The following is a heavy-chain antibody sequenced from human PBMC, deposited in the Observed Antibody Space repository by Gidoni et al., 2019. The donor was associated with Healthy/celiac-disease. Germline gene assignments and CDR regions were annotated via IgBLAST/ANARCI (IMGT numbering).Heavy chain of an antibody. CDR3: AGRKEGGAFDI. Sequence: QLQLQESGPGLVKPSETLSLTCTVSGGSISSSSYYWGWIRQPPGKGLEWIGSIYYGGSTYYNPSLKSRVTISVDTSKNQFSLKLSSVTAADTAVYYCAGRKEGGAFDIWGQGTMVTVTS. J-gene: IGHJ3*02. V-gene: IGHV4-39*01. CDR2: IYYGGST. CDR1: GGSISSSSYY.